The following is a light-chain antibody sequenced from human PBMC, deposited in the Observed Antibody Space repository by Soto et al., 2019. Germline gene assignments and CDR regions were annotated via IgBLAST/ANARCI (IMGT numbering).Light chain of an antibody. CDR2: GAS. V-gene: IGKV3-20*01. CDR1: QSVSSSY. Sequence: EIVLTQSPGTLSLSPGERATLSCRASQSVSSSYLAWYQQKPGQAPRLLIYGASSRATGIPDRFSGSGSGTGFTLTISRREPEEFAVYYCQQYGSSPLTFGGGTKVEIK. CDR3: QQYGSSPLT. J-gene: IGKJ4*01.